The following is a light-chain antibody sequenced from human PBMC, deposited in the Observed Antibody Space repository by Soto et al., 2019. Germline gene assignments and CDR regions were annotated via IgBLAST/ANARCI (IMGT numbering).Light chain of an antibody. CDR1: QTISSH. Sequence: DIQLTQSPSFLSASVGDRVTITCRASQTISSHLNWYQQKQGKAPKLLIYAASTLHSGVPSRFSGSGSGTDFTLTISSLQPDDFATYYCQQSYSTWTFGQGTKVGVK. J-gene: IGKJ1*01. CDR2: AAS. CDR3: QQSYSTWT. V-gene: IGKV1-39*01.